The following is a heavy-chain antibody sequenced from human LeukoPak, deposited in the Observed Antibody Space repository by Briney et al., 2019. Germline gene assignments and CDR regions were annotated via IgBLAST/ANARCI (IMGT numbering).Heavy chain of an antibody. V-gene: IGHV3-53*01. J-gene: IGHJ6*02. CDR3: ARANSLTTVNYYYGMDV. Sequence: GGSLRLSCAASGFTFSSYSMNWVRQAPGKGLEWVSVIYSGGSTYYADSVKGRFTISRDNSKNTLYLQMNSLRAEDTAVYYCARANSLTTVNYYYGMDVWGQGTTVTVSS. D-gene: IGHD4-17*01. CDR2: IYSGGST. CDR1: GFTFSSYS.